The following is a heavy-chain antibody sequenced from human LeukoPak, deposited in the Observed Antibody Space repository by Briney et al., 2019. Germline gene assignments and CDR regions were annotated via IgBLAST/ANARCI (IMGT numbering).Heavy chain of an antibody. Sequence: PSETLSLTCTVSGGSISSGSYYWSWIRQPAGKGLEWIGRIYTSGSTNYNPSLKSRVTISVDTSKNQFSLKLSSVTAADTAVYYCARVCQKNYGSGSDAFDIWGQGTMVTVSS. CDR3: ARVCQKNYGSGSDAFDI. CDR2: IYTSGST. V-gene: IGHV4-61*02. J-gene: IGHJ3*02. CDR1: GGSISSGSYY. D-gene: IGHD3-10*01.